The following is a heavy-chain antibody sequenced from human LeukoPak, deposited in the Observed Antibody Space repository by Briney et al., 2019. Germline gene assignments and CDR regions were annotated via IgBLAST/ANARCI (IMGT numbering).Heavy chain of an antibody. V-gene: IGHV1-46*01. Sequence: GASVKVSCKASGYTFTSYGISWVRQAPGQGLEWMGIINPSGGSTSYAQKFQGRVTMTRDTSTSTVYMELSSLRSEDTAVYYCARRIAAAGSFDYWGQGTLVTVSS. CDR2: INPSGGST. D-gene: IGHD6-13*01. CDR1: GYTFTSYG. J-gene: IGHJ4*02. CDR3: ARRIAAAGSFDY.